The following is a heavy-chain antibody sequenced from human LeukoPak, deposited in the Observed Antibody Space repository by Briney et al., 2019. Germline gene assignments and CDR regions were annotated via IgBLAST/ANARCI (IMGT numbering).Heavy chain of an antibody. CDR2: ISWDGGST. V-gene: IGHV3-43D*03. CDR1: GFTFDDYA. Sequence: GGSLRLSCAASGFTFDDYAMHWVRQAPGKGLEWVSLISWDGGSTYYADSVKGRFTISRDNSKNSLYLQMNSLRAEDTALYYCAKSAVVAANYYYYGMDVWGQGTTVTVSS. D-gene: IGHD2-15*01. J-gene: IGHJ6*02. CDR3: AKSAVVAANYYYYGMDV.